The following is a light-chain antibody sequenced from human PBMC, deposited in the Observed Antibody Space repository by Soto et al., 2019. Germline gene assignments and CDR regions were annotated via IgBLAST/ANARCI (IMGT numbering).Light chain of an antibody. V-gene: IGKV3-20*01. CDR1: QSVSSSY. J-gene: IGKJ5*01. Sequence: EIGLTQSPVTLSLSPGERASLSCRASQSVSSSYLAWYQQKPGQAPRLLIYGASSRATGIPDRFSGSGSGTHFTLTIIRLEPEDFAVYYCQQYGSSPSTFGQATRLEIK. CDR2: GAS. CDR3: QQYGSSPST.